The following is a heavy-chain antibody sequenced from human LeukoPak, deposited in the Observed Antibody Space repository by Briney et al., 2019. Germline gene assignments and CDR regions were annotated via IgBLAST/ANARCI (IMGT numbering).Heavy chain of an antibody. CDR2: IKSKTDGGTA. Sequence: PGGSLRLSCAASGFTFSSYGMHWVRQAPGKGLEWVGRIKSKTDGGTADYAAPVKGRFTISRDDSKYTLYLQMNSLKTEDTAVYYCTTISIFGDYYYYYYMDVWGKGTTVTVSS. J-gene: IGHJ6*03. V-gene: IGHV3-15*01. CDR1: GFTFSSYG. D-gene: IGHD3-3*01. CDR3: TTISIFGDYYYYYYMDV.